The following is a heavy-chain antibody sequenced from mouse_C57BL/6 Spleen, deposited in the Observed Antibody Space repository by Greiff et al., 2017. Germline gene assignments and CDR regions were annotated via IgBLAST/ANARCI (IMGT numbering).Heavy chain of an antibody. CDR1: GYTFTGYW. D-gene: IGHD1-1*01. J-gene: IGHJ1*03. CDR2: ILPGSGST. Sequence: QVQLQQSGAELMKPGASVKLSCKATGYTFTGYWIEWVKQRPGHGLAWIGEILPGSGSTNYNEKFKGKATFTADTSSNTAYMQLSILTTEDSAIYYCARGITAVESYWYFDVWGTGTTVTVSS. V-gene: IGHV1-9*01. CDR3: ARGITAVESYWYFDV.